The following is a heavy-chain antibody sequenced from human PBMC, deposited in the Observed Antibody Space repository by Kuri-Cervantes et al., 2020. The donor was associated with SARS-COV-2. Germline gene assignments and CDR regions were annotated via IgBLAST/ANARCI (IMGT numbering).Heavy chain of an antibody. CDR1: GGSISSYY. Sequence: SETLSLTCTVSGGSISSYYWSWIRQPPGKGLEWIGYIYYSGSTNYNPSLKSRVTISVDTSKNQFSLKLSSVTAADTAVYYCARSPRCSSTSCRYYYYGMDVWGQGTTVTVSS. D-gene: IGHD2-2*01. CDR2: IYYSGST. V-gene: IGHV4-59*12. CDR3: ARSPRCSSTSCRYYYYGMDV. J-gene: IGHJ6*02.